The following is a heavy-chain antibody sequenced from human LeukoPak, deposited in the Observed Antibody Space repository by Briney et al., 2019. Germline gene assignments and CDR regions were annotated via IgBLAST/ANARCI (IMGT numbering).Heavy chain of an antibody. Sequence: SQTLSLTCAISGDSVSSNSAAWNWIRQSPSRGLEWLGRTYYRSKWYNDYAVSVKSRITINPDTSKNQFSLQLNSVTPEDTAVYYCARDRGLAPYYYYYYMDVWGKGTTVTVSS. D-gene: IGHD3-10*01. V-gene: IGHV6-1*01. CDR3: ARDRGLAPYYYYYYMDV. J-gene: IGHJ6*03. CDR1: GDSVSSNSAA. CDR2: TYYRSKWYN.